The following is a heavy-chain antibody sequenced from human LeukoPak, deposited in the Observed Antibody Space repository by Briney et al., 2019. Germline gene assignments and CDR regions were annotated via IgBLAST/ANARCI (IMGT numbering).Heavy chain of an antibody. CDR2: IYHSGST. CDR1: GGSISSGGYS. CDR3: ARVTVTTSFDI. J-gene: IGHJ3*02. D-gene: IGHD4-17*01. V-gene: IGHV4-30-2*01. Sequence: TTSQTLSLTCAVSGGSISSGGYSSSWLRQPPGKGLEWIGYIYHSGSTYYNPSLKSRVTISVVRSKNQFSLKLSSVTAADTAVYYCARVTVTTSFDIWGQGTMVTVSS.